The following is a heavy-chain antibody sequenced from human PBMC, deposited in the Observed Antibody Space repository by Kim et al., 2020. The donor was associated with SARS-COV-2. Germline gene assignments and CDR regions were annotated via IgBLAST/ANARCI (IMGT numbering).Heavy chain of an antibody. D-gene: IGHD6-13*01. CDR3: AKGFGQQLVQLYSYGMDV. V-gene: IGHV3-23*01. J-gene: IGHJ6*02. Sequence: KCRFTSSRDNSKNTLYLQMNSLRAEDTAVYYCAKGFGQQLVQLYSYGMDVWGQGTTVTVSS.